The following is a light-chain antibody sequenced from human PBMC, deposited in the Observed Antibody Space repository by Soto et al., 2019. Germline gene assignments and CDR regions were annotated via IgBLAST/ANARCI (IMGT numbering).Light chain of an antibody. CDR3: GTLASLSAGGV. CDR2: EFH. V-gene: IGLV1-51*01. CDR1: DSNIGDYF. J-gene: IGLJ1*01. Sequence: QSVLTQPPSVSAAPGQKVTISCSGSDSNIGDYFVSWYQVLPGTAPKLLLYEFHKRPSGIPDRFSGSKSGTSATLVITGLQTGDEAHYYCGTLASLSAGGVFGPGTKVTVL.